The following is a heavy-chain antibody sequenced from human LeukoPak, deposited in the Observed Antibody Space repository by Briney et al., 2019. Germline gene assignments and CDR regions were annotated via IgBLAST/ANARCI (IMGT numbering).Heavy chain of an antibody. CDR2: ISRSGSTK. CDR1: EFTFSSYG. Sequence: GGSLRLSCAASEFTFSSYGMHWVRQAPGKGLEWVSSISRSGSTKYYADSVKGRVTISRDNAKNSLFLQMNSLRAEDTAVYYCARVLRYCSGGNCYSGGLGYMDVWGKGTTVTISS. CDR3: ARVLRYCSGGNCYSGGLGYMDV. V-gene: IGHV3-48*04. D-gene: IGHD2-15*01. J-gene: IGHJ6*03.